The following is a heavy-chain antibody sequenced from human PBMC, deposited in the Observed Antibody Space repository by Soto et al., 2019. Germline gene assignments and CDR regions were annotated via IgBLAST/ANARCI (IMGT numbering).Heavy chain of an antibody. Sequence: SETLSLTCTVSGGSISSYYWSWIRQPPGKGLEWIGYIYYGGSTNYNPSLKSRVTISVDTSKNQFSLKLSSVTAADTAVYYCARGFDYDFWSGYQDAFYFWGQGTMVPVSS. V-gene: IGHV4-59*08. D-gene: IGHD3-3*01. CDR2: IYYGGST. J-gene: IGHJ3*01. CDR1: GGSISSYY. CDR3: ARGFDYDFWSGYQDAFYF.